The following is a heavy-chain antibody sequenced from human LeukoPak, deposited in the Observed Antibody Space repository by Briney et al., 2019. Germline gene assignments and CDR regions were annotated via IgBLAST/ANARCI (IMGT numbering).Heavy chain of an antibody. CDR1: GYSFTNYW. CDR2: IYPDDSDT. J-gene: IGHJ4*02. D-gene: IGHD6-13*01. Sequence: GQSLKISCKGSGYSFTNYWIGWVRQMPGKGLEWMGIIYPDDSDTRYSPSFQGQVTMSADKSFSTAYLPWSSLKASDTAIYYCARPGSSWNGFDYWGQGTLVTVSS. V-gene: IGHV5-51*01. CDR3: ARPGSSWNGFDY.